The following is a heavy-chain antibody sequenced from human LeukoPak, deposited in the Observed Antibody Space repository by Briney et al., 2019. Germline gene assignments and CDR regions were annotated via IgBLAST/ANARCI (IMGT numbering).Heavy chain of an antibody. J-gene: IGHJ2*01. CDR1: GGSIGSYY. CDR3: ARDGNWYFDL. D-gene: IGHD1-26*01. CDR2: INYSGST. V-gene: IGHV4-59*01. Sequence: SETLSLTCSVSGGSIGSYYWNWIRQPPGKGLEWIGHINYSGSTNYNPSLKSRVTISVDTSKNQLSLKLTSVTAADTAVYYCARDGNWYFDLWGRGTLVTVSS.